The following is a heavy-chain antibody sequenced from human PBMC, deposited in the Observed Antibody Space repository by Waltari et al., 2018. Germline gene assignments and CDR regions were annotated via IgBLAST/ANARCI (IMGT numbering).Heavy chain of an antibody. CDR1: GFTFRSYA. CDR2: RSGSGAAR. Sequence: EVQLLESGGGLVQPGGSLRLSCAASGFTFRSYAMSWVRQAPGKGLVWVSSRSGSGAARYYADAVKGRFTISRDNSKNTLYLQMISLRAEDTAVYYCAEAGLYVRDYYYDYSMGVWGQGTTVTVSS. D-gene: IGHD3-16*01. V-gene: IGHV3-23*01. J-gene: IGHJ6*02. CDR3: AEAGLYVRDYYYDYSMGV.